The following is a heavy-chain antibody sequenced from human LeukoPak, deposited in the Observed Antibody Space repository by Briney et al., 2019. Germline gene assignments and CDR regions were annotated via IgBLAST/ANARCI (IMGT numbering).Heavy chain of an antibody. D-gene: IGHD2-21*01. CDR1: GGSISSYY. CDR2: IYYSGST. CDR3: ATHMGYYYMEV. Sequence: SETPSLTCTVSGGSISSYYWSWLRQPPGEGLEWIGYIYYSGSTNYNPSLKSRVTISVDTSKNQFSLKLSSVTAADTAVYYCATHMGYYYMEVWGKGTTVSVSS. V-gene: IGHV4-59*01. J-gene: IGHJ6*03.